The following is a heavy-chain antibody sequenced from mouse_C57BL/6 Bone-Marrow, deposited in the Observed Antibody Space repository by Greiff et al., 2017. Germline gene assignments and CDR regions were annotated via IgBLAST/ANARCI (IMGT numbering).Heavy chain of an antibody. CDR3: AKEDIYYDSSFAY. Sequence: VKLQESGAELARPGASVKLSCKASGYTFTSYGISWVKQRTGQGLEWIGEIYPRSGNTYYNEKFKGKATLTADKSSSTAYMELRSLTSEDSAVYFCAKEDIYYDSSFAYWGQGTLVTVSA. CDR2: IYPRSGNT. V-gene: IGHV1-81*01. D-gene: IGHD2-4*01. CDR1: GYTFTSYG. J-gene: IGHJ3*01.